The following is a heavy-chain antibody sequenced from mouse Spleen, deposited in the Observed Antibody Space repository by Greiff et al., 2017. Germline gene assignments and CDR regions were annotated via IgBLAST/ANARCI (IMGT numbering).Heavy chain of an antibody. V-gene: IGHV1-55*01. CDR1: GYTFTSYW. CDR2: IYPGSGST. D-gene: IGHD2-10*02. Sequence: QVQLQQPGAELVKPGASVKMSCKASGYTFTSYWITWVKQRPGQGLEWIGDIYPGSGSTNYNEKFKSKATLTVDTSSSTAYMQLSSLTSEDSAVYYCARPYGNYVEWFAYWGQGTLVTVSA. CDR3: ARPYGNYVEWFAY. J-gene: IGHJ3*01.